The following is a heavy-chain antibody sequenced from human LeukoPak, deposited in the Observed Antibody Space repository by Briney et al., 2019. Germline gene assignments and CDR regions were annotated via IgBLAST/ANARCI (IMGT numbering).Heavy chain of an antibody. Sequence: ASVKVSCKASGYTFTGYYMHWVRQAPGQGLEWMGWINPNSGGTNYAQKFQGRVTMTRDTSISTAYMELSRLRSDDTAVYYCARGGGIAVAGTYYFDYWGQGTLVTVSS. D-gene: IGHD6-19*01. CDR3: ARGGGIAVAGTYYFDY. CDR1: GYTFTGYY. V-gene: IGHV1-2*02. CDR2: INPNSGGT. J-gene: IGHJ4*02.